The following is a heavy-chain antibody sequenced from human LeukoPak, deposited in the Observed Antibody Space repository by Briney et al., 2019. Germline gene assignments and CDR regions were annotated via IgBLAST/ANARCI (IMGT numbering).Heavy chain of an antibody. V-gene: IGHV3-21*01. Sequence: GGSLRLSCAASGFTFSSYNMNWVRQTPGKGLEWVSSISSSSRYIYYADSVKGRFTISRDNAKNSLYLQMNSLRAEDTAVYYCARGHITIFGVVGAFDIWGQGTMVTVSS. CDR1: GFTFSSYN. J-gene: IGHJ3*02. D-gene: IGHD3-3*01. CDR3: ARGHITIFGVVGAFDI. CDR2: ISSSSRYI.